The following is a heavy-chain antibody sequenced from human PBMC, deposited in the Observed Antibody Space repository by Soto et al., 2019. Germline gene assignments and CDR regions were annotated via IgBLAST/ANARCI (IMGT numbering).Heavy chain of an antibody. Sequence: ASVKVSCKASGYTFTSYDINWVRQATGQGLEWMGWMNPNSGNTGYAQKFQGRVTMTRNTSISTAYMELSSLRSEDTAVYYCARIPRRGSNWLYYYYGMDVWGQGTTVTVSS. CDR1: GYTFTSYD. CDR2: MNPNSGNT. D-gene: IGHD1-26*01. V-gene: IGHV1-8*01. J-gene: IGHJ6*02. CDR3: ARIPRRGSNWLYYYYGMDV.